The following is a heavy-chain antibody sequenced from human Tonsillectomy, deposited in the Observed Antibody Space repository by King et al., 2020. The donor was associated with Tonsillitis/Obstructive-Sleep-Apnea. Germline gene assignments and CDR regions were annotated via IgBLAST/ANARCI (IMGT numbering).Heavy chain of an antibody. V-gene: IGHV1-24*01. CDR1: GYTVTDLA. CDR2: FHPEDTET. D-gene: IGHD3-22*01. Sequence: LVESGAEVKKPGASVKVSCKVPGYTVTDLAIHWVRQAHGKGLEWMGGFHPEDTETIYAQKFLGRVTLTEDTSTDTAYMELSSLSSEDTAVYYCATYGKYYYDTSGYYYYLDYWGQGTLVSVSS. J-gene: IGHJ4*02. CDR3: ATYGKYYYDTSGYYYYLDY.